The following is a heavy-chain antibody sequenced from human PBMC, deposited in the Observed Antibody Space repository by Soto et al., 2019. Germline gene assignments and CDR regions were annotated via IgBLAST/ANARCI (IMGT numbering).Heavy chain of an antibody. CDR1: GYTFTSYA. V-gene: IGHV1-3*01. CDR3: ARGMYTIDY. CDR2: INAGNGNT. Sequence: ASVKVSCKASGYTFTSYAIHWVRQAPGQRLEWMGWINAGNGNTKSSEKFQGRVTISRATSASTAYLELSRLTSEDTAVYFCARGMYTIDYWGQGTLVTVSS. J-gene: IGHJ4*02. D-gene: IGHD1-1*01.